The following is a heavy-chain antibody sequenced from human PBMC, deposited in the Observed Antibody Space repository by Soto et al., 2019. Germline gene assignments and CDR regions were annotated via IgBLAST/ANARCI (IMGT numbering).Heavy chain of an antibody. CDR1: GCSIRNFY. J-gene: IGHJ6*03. V-gene: IGHV4-59*08. CDR3: ARTVLGPDLLADSFVDYYYYMDV. CDR2: VYYTGST. Sequence: SETLSLTCPVSGCSIRNFYWSWIRQPPGKGLEWIGYVYYTGSTSYNPSLKRRVTFSADSSRGQFSLRLNSVTAADTAVYYCARTVLGPDLLADSFVDYYYYMDVWGQGTTVTVSS. D-gene: IGHD3-9*01.